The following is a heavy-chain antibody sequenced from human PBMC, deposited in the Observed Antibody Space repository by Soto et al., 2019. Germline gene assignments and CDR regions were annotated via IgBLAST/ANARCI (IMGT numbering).Heavy chain of an antibody. CDR3: AIMTTVTSWFDP. J-gene: IGHJ5*02. CDR1: GGTFRSYT. V-gene: IGHV1-69*02. Sequence: ASVKVSCKASGGTFRSYTITWVRQAPGQGLEWMGRIIPILDITNYAQKFQGRVTITADKSTSTASMELSSLRSEDTAVYYCAIMTTVTSWFDPWGQGTLVTVSS. CDR2: IIPILDIT. D-gene: IGHD4-17*01.